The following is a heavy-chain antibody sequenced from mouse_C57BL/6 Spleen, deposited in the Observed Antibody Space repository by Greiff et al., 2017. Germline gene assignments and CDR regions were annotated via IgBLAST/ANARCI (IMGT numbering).Heavy chain of an antibody. Sequence: EVQRVASGGGLVQPGGSLKLSCAASGFTFSDYGMAWVRQAPRKGPEWVAFISNLAYSIYYADTVTGRFTISRENAKNTLYLEMSSLRSEDTAMYYCARHELSYAMDYWGQGTSVTVAS. CDR2: ISNLAYSI. CDR3: ARHELSYAMDY. CDR1: GFTFSDYG. J-gene: IGHJ4*01. V-gene: IGHV5-15*01.